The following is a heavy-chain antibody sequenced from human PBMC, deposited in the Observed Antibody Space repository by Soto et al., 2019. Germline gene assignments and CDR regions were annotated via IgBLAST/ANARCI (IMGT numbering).Heavy chain of an antibody. CDR2: IIPIFGTA. CDR3: ARTDYGSHNWFDP. CDR1: GGTFSSYA. V-gene: IGHV1-69*13. Sequence: SVKVSCKASGGTFSSYAISWVRQAPGQGLEWMGGIIPIFGTANYAQKFQGRVTITADESTSTAYMEPSSLRSEDTAVYYCARTDYGSHNWFDPWGQGTLVTVSS. J-gene: IGHJ5*02. D-gene: IGHD4-17*01.